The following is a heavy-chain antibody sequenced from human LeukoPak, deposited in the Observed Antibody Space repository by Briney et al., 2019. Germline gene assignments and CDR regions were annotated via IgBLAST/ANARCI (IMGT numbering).Heavy chain of an antibody. CDR3: ARDRRVVVPPNWFDP. J-gene: IGHJ5*02. D-gene: IGHD3-22*01. CDR2: INPNSGGT. V-gene: IGHV1-2*02. Sequence: ASVKVSCKASGYTFTGYYMHWVRQAPGQGLEWMGWINPNSGGTNYEQKFQGGVTMTRDTSISTAYMELSRLRSDDTAVYYCARDRRVVVPPNWFDPWGQGTLVTVSS. CDR1: GYTFTGYY.